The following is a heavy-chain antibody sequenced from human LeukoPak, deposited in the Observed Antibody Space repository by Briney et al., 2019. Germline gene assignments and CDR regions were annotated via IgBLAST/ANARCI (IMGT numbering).Heavy chain of an antibody. V-gene: IGHV4-61*02. Sequence: KPSQTLSLTCTVSGGSISSSGDYWTWIRQPAGKELEWIGLIYTSGSTNYNPSLKSRVTISIDTSKNQFSLKLSSVTAADTAVYYCARGDLDSSGWPLGYWGQGTLVTVSS. CDR3: ARGDLDSSGWPLGY. J-gene: IGHJ4*02. CDR1: GGSISSSGDY. CDR2: IYTSGST. D-gene: IGHD6-19*01.